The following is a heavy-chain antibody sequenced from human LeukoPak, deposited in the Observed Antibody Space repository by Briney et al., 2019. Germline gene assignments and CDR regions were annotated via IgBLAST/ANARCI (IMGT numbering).Heavy chain of an antibody. D-gene: IGHD5-12*01. Sequence: GGSLRLSCVASGFTFINFEMNWVRQAPGKGLEWVSYSSTSGGFRYYADSVKGRFTISRDNSKNTLYLQMNSLRAEDTAVYYCARGPSGYHNTGGQGTLVTVSS. CDR2: SSTSGGFR. V-gene: IGHV3-48*03. CDR1: GFTFINFE. J-gene: IGHJ4*02. CDR3: ARGPSGYHNT.